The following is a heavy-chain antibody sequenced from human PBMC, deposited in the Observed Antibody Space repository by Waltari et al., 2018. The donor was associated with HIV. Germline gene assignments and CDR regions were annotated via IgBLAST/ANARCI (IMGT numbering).Heavy chain of an antibody. J-gene: IGHJ4*02. CDR2: INHRRNT. Sequence: QVQLQQWGAGLLKPSETLSLTCAVYGEPFDGYYWSWIRQPPGKRLEWMGEINHRRNTNYNPSLKSRLTMSVDASKNQFSLNLNSVTAADTGVYYCARRALWLRPVYYFDYWGQGVLVTVSS. CDR1: GEPFDGYY. V-gene: IGHV4-34*01. CDR3: ARRALWLRPVYYFDY. D-gene: IGHD5-12*01.